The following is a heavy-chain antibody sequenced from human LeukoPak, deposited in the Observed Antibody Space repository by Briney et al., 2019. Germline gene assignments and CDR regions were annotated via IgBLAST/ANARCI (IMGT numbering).Heavy chain of an antibody. Sequence: SETLSLTCTVSGGSISSYYWSWIRQPPGKGLEWIGYIYTSGSTNYNPSLKSRVTISVDTSKNQFSLKLSSVTAADTAVYYCARQDGYSSGWPFGYWGQGTLVTVSS. CDR1: GGSISSYY. V-gene: IGHV4-4*09. D-gene: IGHD6-19*01. J-gene: IGHJ4*02. CDR3: ARQDGYSSGWPFGY. CDR2: IYTSGST.